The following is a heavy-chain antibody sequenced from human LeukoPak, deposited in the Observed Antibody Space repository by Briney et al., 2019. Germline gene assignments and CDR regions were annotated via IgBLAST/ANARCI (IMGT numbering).Heavy chain of an antibody. CDR3: ARDSRDIVGATTLWY. J-gene: IGHJ4*02. V-gene: IGHV1-69*13. CDR2: LIPTFGTP. CDR1: GGTFSNYA. Sequence: GVSVRVSCKASGGTFSNYAINWVRQAPGQGLEWMGGLIPTFGTPNYAQNFQGRVTITAGESTSTVYMELSSLRSEDTAVYYCARDSRDIVGATTLWYWGQGTLVTVSS. D-gene: IGHD1-26*01.